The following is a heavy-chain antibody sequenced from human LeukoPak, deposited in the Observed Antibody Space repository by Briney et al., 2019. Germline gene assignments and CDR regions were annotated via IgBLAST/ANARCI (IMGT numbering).Heavy chain of an antibody. CDR3: ARRVWLLRFDP. D-gene: IGHD3-9*01. V-gene: IGHV4-34*01. CDR1: GGSFSGYY. Sequence: SETLSLTCAVSGGSFSGYYWSWIRQPPGKGLEWIGEINQSGSTNYNPSLKSRVTISVDTSKKQFSLKLSSVTAADTAVYYCARRVWLLRFDPWGQGTLVTVSS. CDR2: INQSGST. J-gene: IGHJ5*02.